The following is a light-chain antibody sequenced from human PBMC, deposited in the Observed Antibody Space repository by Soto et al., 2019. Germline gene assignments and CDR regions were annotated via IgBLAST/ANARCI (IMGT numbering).Light chain of an antibody. Sequence: DIVMTQSPDSLAVSLGERATINCKSSQSVLYSSNNKNYLAWYQQKPGQPPKLLIYWASTRESGVPDRFSGSGSGTDFTLTISSLQAEDVAVYYCQGYYTTPPITFGQGTRLETK. V-gene: IGKV4-1*01. CDR1: QSVLYSSNNKNY. CDR2: WAS. J-gene: IGKJ5*01. CDR3: QGYYTTPPIT.